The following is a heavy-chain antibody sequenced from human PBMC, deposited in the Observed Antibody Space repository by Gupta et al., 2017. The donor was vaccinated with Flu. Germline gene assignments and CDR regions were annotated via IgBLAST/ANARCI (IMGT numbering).Heavy chain of an antibody. Sequence: PVSWLRQAPGKELEWVGFIKSKDYGGTQEYAASVEGRFTISRDESESIAYLQMNSLQTEDTAVYYCTRDKLSGASDFWGQGTLVTVSS. CDR3: TRDKLSGASDF. J-gene: IGHJ4*02. V-gene: IGHV3-49*02. D-gene: IGHD3-10*01. CDR1: P. CDR2: IKSKDYGGTQ.